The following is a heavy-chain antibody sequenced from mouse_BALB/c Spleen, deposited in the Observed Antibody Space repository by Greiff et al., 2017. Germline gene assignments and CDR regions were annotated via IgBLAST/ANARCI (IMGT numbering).Heavy chain of an antibody. D-gene: IGHD2-14*01. Sequence: EVKVVESGGGLVQPGGSLKLSCAASGFTFSSYGMSWVRQTPDKRLELVATINSNGGSTYYPDSVKGRFTISRDNAKNTLYLQMSSLKSEDTAMYYCARDGYDGFLYYFDYWGQGTTLTVSS. V-gene: IGHV5-6-3*01. CDR2: INSNGGST. J-gene: IGHJ2*01. CDR1: GFTFSSYG. CDR3: ARDGYDGFLYYFDY.